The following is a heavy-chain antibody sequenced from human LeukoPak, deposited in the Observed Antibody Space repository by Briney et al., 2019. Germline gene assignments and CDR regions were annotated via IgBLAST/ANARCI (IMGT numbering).Heavy chain of an antibody. V-gene: IGHV1-2*02. CDR2: INPNGGGT. D-gene: IGHD3-16*01. Sequence: GASVKVSCKASGYTFTGYYMHWVRQAPGQGLEWMGWINPNGGGTTYAHKFQGRVTMTRDTSISTVYMELSSLRSDDTAVYYCARGGVYWGQGTLVTVSS. CDR3: ARGGVY. J-gene: IGHJ4*02. CDR1: GYTFTGYY.